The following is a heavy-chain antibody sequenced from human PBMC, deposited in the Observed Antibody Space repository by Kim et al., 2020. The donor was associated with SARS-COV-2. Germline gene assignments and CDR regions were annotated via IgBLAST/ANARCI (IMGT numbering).Heavy chain of an antibody. CDR1: GFTFNNYL. J-gene: IGHJ4*02. Sequence: GSLRLSCTTSGFTFNNYLMSWFRQAPGKGLEWVGSIRSKGYGGTTEYAASVEGRFTISRDDSKTIAYLQMNSLKTDDTAVYYCAIDWGAAGVWHSWGQG. D-gene: IGHD6-25*01. CDR2: IRSKGYGGTT. CDR3: AIDWGAAGVWHS. V-gene: IGHV3-49*03.